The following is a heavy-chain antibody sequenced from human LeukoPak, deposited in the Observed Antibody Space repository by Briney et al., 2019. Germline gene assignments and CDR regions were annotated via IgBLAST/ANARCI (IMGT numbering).Heavy chain of an antibody. CDR3: AKDQVAAAGNDFGY. D-gene: IGHD6-13*01. Sequence: GGSLRLSCAASGFTVSSNYMSWVRQAPGKGLEWVSVIYSGGSTYYADSVKGRFTISRDNSKNTLYLQMNSLRAEDTAVYHCAKDQVAAAGNDFGYWGQGTLVTVSS. CDR2: IYSGGST. CDR1: GFTVSSNY. V-gene: IGHV3-66*01. J-gene: IGHJ4*02.